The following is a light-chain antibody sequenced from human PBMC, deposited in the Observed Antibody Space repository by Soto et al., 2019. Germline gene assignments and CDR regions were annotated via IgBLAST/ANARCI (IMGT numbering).Light chain of an antibody. Sequence: DIQMTQSPSSLSASVGDRITITCRASQNVGRYLTWYQQRSGEAPKRLIYSASKLQSGVSSRFSGSGSGTDLTLTISSLQPEDFATYFCQQSYNTSLTFGGGTKVDIK. CDR2: SAS. CDR3: QQSYNTSLT. J-gene: IGKJ4*01. CDR1: QNVGRY. V-gene: IGKV1-39*01.